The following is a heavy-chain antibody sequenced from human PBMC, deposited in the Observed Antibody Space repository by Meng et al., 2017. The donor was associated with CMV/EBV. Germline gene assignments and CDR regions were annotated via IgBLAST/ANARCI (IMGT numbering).Heavy chain of an antibody. V-gene: IGHV4-59*01. CDR2: IYYSGST. J-gene: IGHJ3*02. D-gene: IGHD3-22*01. CDR1: GGSISSYY. CDR3: AREGLDSSGSYAFDI. Sequence: SETLSLTCTVSGGSISSYYWSWIRQPPGKGLEWIGYIYYSGSTNYNPSPKSRVTISVDTSKNQFSLKLSSVTAADTAVYYCAREGLDSSGSYAFDIWGQGTMVTVSS.